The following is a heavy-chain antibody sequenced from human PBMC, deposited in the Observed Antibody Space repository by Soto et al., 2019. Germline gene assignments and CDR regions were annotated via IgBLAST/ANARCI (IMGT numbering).Heavy chain of an antibody. CDR1: GYSFTSYW. D-gene: IGHD2-15*01. J-gene: IGHJ4*02. Sequence: GESLKISCKGSGYSFTSYWISWVRQMPGKGLEWMGRIDPSDSYTNYSPSFQGHVTISADKSISTAYLQWSSLKASDTAMYYCARQDCSGGSCSKNFDYWGQGTLVTVSS. CDR2: IDPSDSYT. CDR3: ARQDCSGGSCSKNFDY. V-gene: IGHV5-10-1*01.